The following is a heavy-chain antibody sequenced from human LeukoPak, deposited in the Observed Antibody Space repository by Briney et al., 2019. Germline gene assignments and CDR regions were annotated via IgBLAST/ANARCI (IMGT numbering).Heavy chain of an antibody. V-gene: IGHV1-2*02. CDR2: INPDSGDT. CDR1: GYSFTGNY. CDR3: ARDRGDYYYTSTTCSGGAFDF. Sequence: ASVKVSCKASGYSFTGNYLNWVRQAPGQGLEWMGWINPDSGDTKYAQKFQGRVTMTRDTSISTAYMDLTSLISDDMAVYYCARDRGDYYYTSTTCSGGAFDFWGQGTVVTVSS. D-gene: IGHD2-2*01. J-gene: IGHJ3*01.